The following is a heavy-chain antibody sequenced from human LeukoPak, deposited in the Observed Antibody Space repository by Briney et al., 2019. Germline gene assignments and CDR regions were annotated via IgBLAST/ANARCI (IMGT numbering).Heavy chain of an antibody. V-gene: IGHV3-23*01. J-gene: IGHJ4*02. CDR2: ISPSADIT. CDR1: GFTFSSHG. Sequence: GGSLRLSCAASGFTFSSHGMNWVRQAPGEGLEWISGISPSADITYYADSVKGRFTISRDNSENTVYLHMSSLRAGDTAVYFCAKDDAWLQFNDWGQGTLVTVSS. D-gene: IGHD5-24*01. CDR3: AKDDAWLQFND.